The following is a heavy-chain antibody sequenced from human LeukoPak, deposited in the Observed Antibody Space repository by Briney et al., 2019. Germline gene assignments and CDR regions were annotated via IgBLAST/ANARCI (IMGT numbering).Heavy chain of an antibody. D-gene: IGHD3-22*01. V-gene: IGHV4-34*01. CDR1: GGSFSDYY. CDR3: ARLGDYYDSSGHHAFDI. Sequence: PSETLSLTCAVYGGSFSDYYWTWIRQPPGKGLEWIGEINHSGSTNYNPSLKSRVTISADTSKNQFSLKLNSVTAADTAVYYCARLGDYYDSSGHHAFDIWGQGTMVTVSS. J-gene: IGHJ3*02. CDR2: INHSGST.